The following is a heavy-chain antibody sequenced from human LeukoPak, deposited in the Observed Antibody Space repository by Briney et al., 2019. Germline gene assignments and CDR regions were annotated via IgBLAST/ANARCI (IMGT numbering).Heavy chain of an antibody. J-gene: IGHJ4*02. D-gene: IGHD5-18*01. Sequence: ASVKVSCKASGYTFTGYYMHWVRQAPGQGLEWMGWINPNSGGTNYAQKFQGRVTMTRDTSISTAYMELSRLRSDDTAVYYCARDHEIQLWSYFDYWGQGTLVTVSS. CDR2: INPNSGGT. V-gene: IGHV1-2*02. CDR3: ARDHEIQLWSYFDY. CDR1: GYTFTGYY.